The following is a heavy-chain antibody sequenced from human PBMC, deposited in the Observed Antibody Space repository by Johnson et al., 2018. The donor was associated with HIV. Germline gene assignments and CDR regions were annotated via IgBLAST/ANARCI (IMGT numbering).Heavy chain of an antibody. CDR2: ISYDGSNT. Sequence: VQVVESGGGVVQPGRSLRLSCAASGFTFSTYAMHWVRQAPGKGLEWVTLISYDGSNTYYADSVKGRFTISRENSKNTLYLQMNNLRPEDTALYYCARAPSVGADDAFDIWGQGTMVTVSS. J-gene: IGHJ3*02. CDR3: ARAPSVGADDAFDI. CDR1: GFTFSTYA. D-gene: IGHD1-26*01. V-gene: IGHV3-30-3*01.